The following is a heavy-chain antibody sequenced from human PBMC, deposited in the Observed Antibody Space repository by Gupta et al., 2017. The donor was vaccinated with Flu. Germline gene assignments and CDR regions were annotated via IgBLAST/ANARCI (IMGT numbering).Heavy chain of an antibody. Sequence: QITLKESGPPLVKPTQTLTLTCSFSGFSLSTGGLSVGWIRQHPGKALEWFARINWNDDKRYSPSLKSRLTSTKDATKNQVVLTKTNMDRADTATHYCAHRSRNYGDGLDGWGQGTTVPVS. CDR3: AHRSRNYGDGLDG. D-gene: IGHD3-10*01. CDR2: INWNDDK. V-gene: IGHV2-5*01. CDR1: GFSLSTGGLS. J-gene: IGHJ6*02.